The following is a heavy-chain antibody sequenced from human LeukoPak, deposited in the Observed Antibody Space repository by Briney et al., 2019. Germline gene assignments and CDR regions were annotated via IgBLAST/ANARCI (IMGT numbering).Heavy chain of an antibody. CDR1: GYTFTGYY. D-gene: IGHD3-10*01. CDR2: INPNSGGT. CDR3: ARDRVLTMVQGVIDY. J-gene: IGHJ4*02. V-gene: IGHV1-2*02. Sequence: ASVKVSCKASGYTFTGYYMHWVRQAPGQGLEWMGWINPNSGGTNYAQKFQGRDTMTRDTSISTAYMELSRLRSDDTAVYYCARDRVLTMVQGVIDYWGQGTLVTVSS.